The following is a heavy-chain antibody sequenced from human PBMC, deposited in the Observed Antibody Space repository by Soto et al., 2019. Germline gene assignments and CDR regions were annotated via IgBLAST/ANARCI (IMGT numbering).Heavy chain of an antibody. CDR2: IFWDDDK. D-gene: IGHD5-12*01. CDR1: VFSLSTRGVG. J-gene: IGHJ4*02. CDR3: AHRSRGYAYYFDQ. V-gene: IGHV2-5*02. Sequence: QITLKESGPTLVKPTQTLTLTCSFSVFSLSTRGVGVGWIRQPPVKGLEWLALIFWDDDKWYSPSLRSRLTIAEDTSTNQVVLTMTNMDPVDTATYYCAHRSRGYAYYFDQWGQGTLVTVSS.